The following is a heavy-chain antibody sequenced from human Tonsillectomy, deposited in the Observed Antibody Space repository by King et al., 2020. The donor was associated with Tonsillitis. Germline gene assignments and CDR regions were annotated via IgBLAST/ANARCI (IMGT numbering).Heavy chain of an antibody. CDR1: GFSLSTSGMC. J-gene: IGHJ4*02. CDR3: ARTAAYYYDSSGYYPFDY. D-gene: IGHD3-22*01. CDR2: IDWDDDK. Sequence: LTLKESGPALVKPPQTLTLTCTFSGFSLSTSGMCVSWIRQPPGKALEWLARIDWDDDKYYSTSLKTRLTISKDTSKNQVVLTMTNMDPVDTATYYCARTAAYYYDSSGYYPFDYWGQGTLVTVSS. V-gene: IGHV2-70*15.